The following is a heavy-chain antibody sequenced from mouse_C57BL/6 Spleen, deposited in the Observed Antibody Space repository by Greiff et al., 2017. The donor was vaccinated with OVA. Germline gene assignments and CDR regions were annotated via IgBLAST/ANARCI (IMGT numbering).Heavy chain of an antibody. D-gene: IGHD1-1*01. CDR1: GFTFSSYG. CDR3: ARHSNCFDY. CDR2: ISSGGSYT. V-gene: IGHV5-6*01. Sequence: EVKLMESGGDLVKPGGSLKLSCAASGFTFSSYGMSWVRQTPDKRLEWVATISSGGSYTYYPDSVKGRFTISRDNAKNTLYLQMSSLKSEDTAMYYCARHSNCFDYWGQGTTLTVSS. J-gene: IGHJ2*01.